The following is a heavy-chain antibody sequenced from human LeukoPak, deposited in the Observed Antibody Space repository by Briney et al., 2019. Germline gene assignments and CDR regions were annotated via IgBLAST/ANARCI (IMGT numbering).Heavy chain of an antibody. CDR3: ARDPGIAVAGPKGAFDI. CDR1: GYSISSGFY. V-gene: IGHV4-38-2*02. CDR2: IYHSGST. D-gene: IGHD6-19*01. Sequence: SETLSLTCTVSGYSISSGFYWGWIRQPPGKGLEWIGSIYHSGSTHYNPSLKSRVTISVDTSKNQFSLKLSSVTAADTAVYYCARDPGIAVAGPKGAFDIWGQGTMVTVSS. J-gene: IGHJ3*02.